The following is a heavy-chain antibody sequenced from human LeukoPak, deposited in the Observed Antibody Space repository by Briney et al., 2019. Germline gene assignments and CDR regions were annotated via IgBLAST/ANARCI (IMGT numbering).Heavy chain of an antibody. CDR3: ARGGTTTWRIGYYFDY. V-gene: IGHV4-59*01. CDR1: GDPLNSYY. J-gene: IGHJ4*02. D-gene: IGHD1-14*01. CDR2: IYSSGSH. Sequence: SEPLSLPCTVSGDPLNSYYWNWLRQSPGQGLEWIGFIYSSGSHNHHPSLKRRVAIPVDTPQNQFSLTQYSVTAVATAVSYCARGGTTTWRIGYYFDYWGQGALVTVSS.